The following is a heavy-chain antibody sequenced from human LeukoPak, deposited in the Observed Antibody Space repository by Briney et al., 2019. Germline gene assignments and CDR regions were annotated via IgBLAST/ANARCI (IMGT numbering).Heavy chain of an antibody. CDR2: IYSGGST. D-gene: IGHD2-2*01. J-gene: IGHJ6*02. V-gene: IGHV3-53*01. CDR1: GFTVRRNY. CDR3: ARDLPSPIVVVANYYYGMDV. Sequence: GGPLRLLYGASGFTVRRNYEICLREAPGRGVEWVSVIYSGGSTYYAVSVKGRFTISRDNSKHTLYLQMNSLRAEDTAVYYCARDLPSPIVVVANYYYGMDVWGQGTTVTVSS.